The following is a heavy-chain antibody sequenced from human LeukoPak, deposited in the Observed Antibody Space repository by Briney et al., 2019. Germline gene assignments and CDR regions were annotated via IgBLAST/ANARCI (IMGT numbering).Heavy chain of an antibody. Sequence: SQTLSLTCAISGDSVSSNSAAWHWIRQSPSRGLEWLGRTYYRSKWYNDYAVSVKSRITINPDTSKNKFYLQLNSVTPEDTAVYYCARDRPHYEILTGYSFDWFDPWGQGTLVTVSS. J-gene: IGHJ5*02. D-gene: IGHD3-9*01. V-gene: IGHV6-1*01. CDR2: TYYRSKWYN. CDR3: ARDRPHYEILTGYSFDWFDP. CDR1: GDSVSSNSAA.